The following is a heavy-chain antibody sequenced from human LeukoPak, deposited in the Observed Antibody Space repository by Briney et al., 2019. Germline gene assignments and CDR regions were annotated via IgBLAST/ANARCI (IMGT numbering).Heavy chain of an antibody. J-gene: IGHJ3*02. CDR1: GFTFSSYA. CDR2: ISGSGGRT. V-gene: IGHV3-23*01. Sequence: HPGGSLRLSCAASGFTFSSYAMSWVRQAPAKGLEWVSAISGSGGRTYYADSVKGRFTISRDNSKNTLYLQMNSLRAEDTAVYYCAKSLTMVVTQSAFDIWGQGTVVTVSS. D-gene: IGHD4-23*01. CDR3: AKSLTMVVTQSAFDI.